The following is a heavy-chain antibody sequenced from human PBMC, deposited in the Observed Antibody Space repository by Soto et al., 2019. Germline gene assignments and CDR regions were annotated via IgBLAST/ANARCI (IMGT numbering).Heavy chain of an antibody. V-gene: IGHV3-11*05. Sequence: PGGSLSLSCAASGFTFSDYYMSWIRQAPGKGLEWVSYISSSSSYTNYADSVKGRFTISRDNAKNSLYLQMNSLRAEDTAVYYCAREQRWLQFDYYYGMDVWGQGTTVTVSS. CDR2: ISSSSSYT. D-gene: IGHD5-12*01. CDR3: AREQRWLQFDYYYGMDV. CDR1: GFTFSDYY. J-gene: IGHJ6*02.